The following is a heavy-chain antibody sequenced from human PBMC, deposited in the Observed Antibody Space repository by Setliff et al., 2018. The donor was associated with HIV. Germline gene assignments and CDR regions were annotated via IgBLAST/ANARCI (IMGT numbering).Heavy chain of an antibody. CDR2: IYYTEIT. Sequence: SETLCLTCTVSGGSISSGGYYWSWIRQHPGKGLEWIGHIYYTEITYYNPSLRSRLTISLDTSKNQFSLKLSSVTAADTAVYFCAREGVGYNPFYYYGMDVWGQGTTVTVSS. V-gene: IGHV4-31*03. D-gene: IGHD5-12*01. J-gene: IGHJ6*02. CDR1: GGSISSGGYY. CDR3: AREGVGYNPFYYYGMDV.